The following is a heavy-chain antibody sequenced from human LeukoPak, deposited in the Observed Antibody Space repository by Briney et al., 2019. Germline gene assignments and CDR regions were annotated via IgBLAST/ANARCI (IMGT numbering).Heavy chain of an antibody. CDR2: IYYSGST. Sequence: PSQTLSLTCTVSGGSISSSSYYWGWIRQPPGKGLEWIGSIYYSGSTYYNPSLKSRVTISVDTSKNQFSLKLSSVTAADTAVYYCAAGWLRYNRGGYYYYGMDVWGQGTTVTVSS. J-gene: IGHJ6*02. V-gene: IGHV4-39*07. D-gene: IGHD5-12*01. CDR3: AAGWLRYNRGGYYYYGMDV. CDR1: GGSISSSSYY.